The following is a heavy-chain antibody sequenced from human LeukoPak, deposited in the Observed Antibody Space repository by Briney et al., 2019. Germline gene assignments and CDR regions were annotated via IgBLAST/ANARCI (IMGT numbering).Heavy chain of an antibody. CDR1: GYTFTGYC. J-gene: IGHJ4*02. D-gene: IGHD4-11*01. Sequence: ASVKVSCKASGYTFTGYCMHWVRQAPGQGLEWMGWINPNSGGTNYAQKFQGKVTMTRDTSISTAYMELSRLRSDDTAVYYCARDNTVVGPFDYWGQGTLVTVSS. CDR3: ARDNTVVGPFDY. V-gene: IGHV1-2*02. CDR2: INPNSGGT.